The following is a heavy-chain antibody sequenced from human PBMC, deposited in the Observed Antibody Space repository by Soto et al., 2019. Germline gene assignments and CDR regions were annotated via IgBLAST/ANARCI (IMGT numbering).Heavy chain of an antibody. CDR3: ARGHLPGGNTFYYDY. CDR2: ISHSGTT. Sequence: QVQLQQWGAGLLKPSETLSLTCTVYGGSFCGNYWSWIRQPPGMGLEWIGEISHSGTTNYNPSLISRVTISVDTSKNQFSLKLSSVTAADTAIYYCARGHLPGGNTFYYDYWGQGTLVTVSS. D-gene: IGHD2-15*01. CDR1: GGSFCGNY. J-gene: IGHJ4*02. V-gene: IGHV4-34*01.